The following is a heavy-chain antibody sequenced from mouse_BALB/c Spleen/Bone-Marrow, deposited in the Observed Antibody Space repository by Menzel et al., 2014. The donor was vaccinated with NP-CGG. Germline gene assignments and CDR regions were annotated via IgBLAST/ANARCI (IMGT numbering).Heavy chain of an antibody. CDR1: GYTFTNYW. D-gene: IGHD1-1*01. J-gene: IGHJ4*01. CDR3: ARTYYYGSSYAMDY. CDR2: IYPGGGYT. V-gene: IGHV1-63*02. Sequence: VQLQQSGAELVRPGTSVKMSCKAAGYTFTNYWIGWVKPRPGHGLEWIGDIYPGGGYTNYNEKFKGKATLTADTSSSTAYMQLSNLTSEDSAIYYCARTYYYGSSYAMDYWGQGTSVTVSS.